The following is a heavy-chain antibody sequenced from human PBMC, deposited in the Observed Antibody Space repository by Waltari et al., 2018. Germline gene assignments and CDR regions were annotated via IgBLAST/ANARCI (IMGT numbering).Heavy chain of an antibody. CDR3: ARDCGRLYWWPLAGNHHGMDV. CDR2: INHSGST. J-gene: IGHJ6*02. D-gene: IGHD2-8*02. V-gene: IGHV4-34*01. CDR1: GGSFSGYY. Sequence: QVQLQQWGAGLLKPSETLSLTCAVYGGSFSGYYWSWIRQPPGKGLEWIGEINHSGSTNYNPSLKSRVTISGDTSKNQFSLKLSSVTAADTAVYYCARDCGRLYWWPLAGNHHGMDVWGQGTTVTVSS.